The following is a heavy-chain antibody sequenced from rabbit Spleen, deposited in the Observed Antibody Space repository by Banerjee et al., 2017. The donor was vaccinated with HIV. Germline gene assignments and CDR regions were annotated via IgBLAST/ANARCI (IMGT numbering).Heavy chain of an antibody. CDR2: IYTGNVKT. CDR3: ARDTSSSFSSYGMDL. D-gene: IGHD1-1*01. J-gene: IGHJ6*01. Sequence: QEQLVESGGGLVKPGASLTLTCKASGFDFSRGYDMCWVRQAPGKGLEWIGCIYTGNVKTYYASWAKGRFTISKTSSTTVTLQMTSLTVADTATYYCARDTSSSFSSYGMDLWGPGTLVTVS. V-gene: IGHV1S45*01. CDR1: GFDFSRGYD.